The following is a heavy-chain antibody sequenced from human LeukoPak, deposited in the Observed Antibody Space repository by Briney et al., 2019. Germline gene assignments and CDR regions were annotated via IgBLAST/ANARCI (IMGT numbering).Heavy chain of an antibody. CDR3: ATSYYDSSGYYFGE. CDR2: ISYDGSNK. Sequence: GGSLRLSCAASGFTFSSYGMHWVRQAPGKGLGWVAVISYDGSNKYYADSVKGRFTISSDNSNTTMYLHMNSLRAEDTAVYYCATSYYDSSGYYFGEGGQGTLVTVSS. CDR1: GFTFSSYG. D-gene: IGHD3-22*01. J-gene: IGHJ4*02. V-gene: IGHV3-30*03.